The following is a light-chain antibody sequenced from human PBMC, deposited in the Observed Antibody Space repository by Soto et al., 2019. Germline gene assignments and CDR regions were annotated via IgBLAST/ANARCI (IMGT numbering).Light chain of an antibody. Sequence: DIQMTQSPSSLSASVGDRVTITCRASQVISSFLNWYHQRPGKAPKLLSYHTSTLQSGVPSRFSGSRSGTDFTLAISSLQPEDFTTYYCQESYSIPPTFGQGTKVEI. V-gene: IGKV1-39*01. CDR1: QVISSF. CDR3: QESYSIPPT. J-gene: IGKJ2*01. CDR2: HTS.